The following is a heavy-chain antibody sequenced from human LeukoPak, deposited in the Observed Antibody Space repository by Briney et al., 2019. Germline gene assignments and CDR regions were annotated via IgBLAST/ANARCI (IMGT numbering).Heavy chain of an antibody. J-gene: IGHJ4*02. V-gene: IGHV3-23*01. CDR1: GFMVTTLA. CDR3: AKGPSDSCWEKLDD. Sequence: GVTLRLSCAASGFMVTTLAMTWVRQAPGKGLEWVSVIGESDGRTYYADAVKGRFTISRDESKNTLYLQLNSLRAEDTAVYYCAKGPSDSCWEKLDDWGQGTLVTVSS. D-gene: IGHD1-26*01. CDR2: IGESDGRT.